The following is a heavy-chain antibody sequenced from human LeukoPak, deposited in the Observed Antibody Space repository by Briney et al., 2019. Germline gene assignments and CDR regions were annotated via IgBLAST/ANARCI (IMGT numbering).Heavy chain of an antibody. CDR3: TKGRGI. V-gene: IGHV4-61*09. D-gene: IGHD3-10*01. Sequence: SQALSLTCTVSGGSISSGSYDWYWIRQPAGKGLEWIGHIYTSGSSNYNPSLKSRVTISVDTSKNQFSLKLTSVTAADTAVYYCTKGRGIWGQGTLVTVSS. CDR2: IYTSGSS. CDR1: GGSISSGSYD. J-gene: IGHJ4*02.